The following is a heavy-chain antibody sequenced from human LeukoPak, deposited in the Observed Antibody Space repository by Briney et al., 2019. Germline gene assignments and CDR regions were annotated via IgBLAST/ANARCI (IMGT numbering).Heavy chain of an antibody. CDR3: ATEASGRHYDY. J-gene: IGHJ4*02. CDR1: GLPFSTSG. CDR2: IGTTGSDR. V-gene: IGHV3-21*06. Sequence: PGGSLRLPCTASGLPFSTSGLNWARQPPGKGLGWVASIGTTGSDRDHADSIKGRFTISRDNANNFLYLQRKSLRAEDTAVCYCATEASGRHYDYWGQGTLLTVSS. D-gene: IGHD1-26*01.